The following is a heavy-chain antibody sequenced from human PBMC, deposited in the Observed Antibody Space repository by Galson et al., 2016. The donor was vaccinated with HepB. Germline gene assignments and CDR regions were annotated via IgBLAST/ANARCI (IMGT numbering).Heavy chain of an antibody. V-gene: IGHV4-39*01. CDR2: IYYSGST. Sequence: SETLSLTCTVSGGSISSTSYFWGWIRQPPGKGLEWIGSIYYSGSTYYNPSLISRVTISVDTSKNQFSLRLSSVTAADTAVYYCASGAGMVTEIDYWGQGTRVTVSS. D-gene: IGHD5-18*01. CDR1: GGSISSTSYF. J-gene: IGHJ4*02. CDR3: ASGAGMVTEIDY.